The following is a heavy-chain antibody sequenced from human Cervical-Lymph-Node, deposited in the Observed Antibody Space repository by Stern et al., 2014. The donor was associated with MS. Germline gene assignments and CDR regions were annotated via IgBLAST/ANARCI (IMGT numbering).Heavy chain of an antibody. CDR3: ARDIAVAARHDAFDI. CDR2: ISSSGSTI. J-gene: IGHJ3*02. CDR1: GFTFSDYY. V-gene: IGHV3-11*01. D-gene: IGHD6-19*01. Sequence: VQLVESGGGLVKPGGSLRLSCAASGFTFSDYYMSWIRQAPGTGLEWVSYISSSGSTIYYAEPVKGRFTISRDNAKNSLYLQMNSLRAEDTAVYVCARDIAVAARHDAFDIWGQGTMVTVSS.